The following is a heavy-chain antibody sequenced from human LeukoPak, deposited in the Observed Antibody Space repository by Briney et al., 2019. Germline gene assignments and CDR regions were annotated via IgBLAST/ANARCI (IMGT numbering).Heavy chain of an antibody. J-gene: IGHJ4*02. Sequence: GASVKVSCKASGGTFSSYAISWVRQAPGQGLEWMGGIIPIFGTANYAQKFQGRVTITTDESTSTAYMELSSPRSEDTAVYYCATGYNWNYFDYWGQGTLVTVSS. CDR1: GGTFSSYA. CDR3: ATGYNWNYFDY. D-gene: IGHD1-20*01. V-gene: IGHV1-69*05. CDR2: IIPIFGTA.